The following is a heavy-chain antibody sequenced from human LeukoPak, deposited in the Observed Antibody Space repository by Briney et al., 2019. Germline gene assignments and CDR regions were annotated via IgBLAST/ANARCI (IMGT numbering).Heavy chain of an antibody. Sequence: SETLSLTCSVSGGSLTGYYWSWIRQPAGKGLEWIGRIYTSGSNNYNPSLKSRVTMSIDTSKNQFSLKLTSVTAADSAIYYCARGPYSSGWYAINSWGQGALVSVSS. J-gene: IGHJ4*02. D-gene: IGHD6-19*01. V-gene: IGHV4-4*07. CDR2: IYTSGSN. CDR3: ARGPYSSGWYAINS. CDR1: GGSLTGYY.